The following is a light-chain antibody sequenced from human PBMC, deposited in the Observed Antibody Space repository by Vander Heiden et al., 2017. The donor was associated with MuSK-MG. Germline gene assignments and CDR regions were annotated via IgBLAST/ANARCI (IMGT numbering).Light chain of an antibody. J-gene: IGLJ2*01. V-gene: IGLV3-21*02. Sequence: SYVLTQPPSVSVAPGQTASVSCGGNSIGGKSVHWYQQKPGQAPVLCGWEKSDRPSGIPERFSGTNFWNTATLTISTVEAGDEAYYDGQVWANGRENQGVFGGGTKLTVL. CDR3: QVWANGRENQGV. CDR2: EKS. CDR1: SIGGKS.